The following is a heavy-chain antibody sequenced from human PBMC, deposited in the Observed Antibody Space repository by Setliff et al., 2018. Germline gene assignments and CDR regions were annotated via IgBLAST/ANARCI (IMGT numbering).Heavy chain of an antibody. CDR2: ISAYSGNT. Sequence: ASVKVSCKASGYTFSNYGITWVRQAPGQGLEWMGWISAYSGNTNSPQKFLDRLTMTTDTSTSTAYMELKDLTSDDTALYYCARINFYVSSGFYYASDYWGQGTLVTVSS. CDR3: ARINFYVSSGFYYASDY. D-gene: IGHD3-22*01. V-gene: IGHV1-18*01. CDR1: GYTFSNYG. J-gene: IGHJ4*02.